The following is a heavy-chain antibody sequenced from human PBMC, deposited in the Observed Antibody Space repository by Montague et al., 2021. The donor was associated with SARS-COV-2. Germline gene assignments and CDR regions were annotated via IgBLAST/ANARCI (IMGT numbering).Heavy chain of an antibody. CDR1: GASFSGYY. V-gene: IGHV4-34*01. CDR3: ARGRTVTTFYYYYYYGMDV. J-gene: IGHJ6*02. CDR2: INHSGST. Sequence: SETLSLTCAVYGASFSGYYWSWIRQPPGKGLEWIGEINHSGSTNYNPSLKGRVTISVDTSKNQFSLKLSSVTAADTAVYYCARGRTVTTFYYYYYYGMDVWGQGTTVTVSS. D-gene: IGHD4-17*01.